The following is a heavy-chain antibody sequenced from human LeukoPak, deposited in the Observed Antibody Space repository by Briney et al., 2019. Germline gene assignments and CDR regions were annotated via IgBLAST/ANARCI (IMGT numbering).Heavy chain of an antibody. CDR2: IYYSGST. CDR3: ATNTYCSGGSCPPPYDYMDV. D-gene: IGHD2-15*01. Sequence: SETLSLTCTVSGGSISSSSYYWGWIRQPPGKGLEWIGSIYYSGSTYYNPSLKSRVTISVDTSKNQFSLKLSSVTAADTAVYYCATNTYCSGGSCPPPYDYMDVWGKGTTVTISS. V-gene: IGHV4-39*01. CDR1: GGSISSSSYY. J-gene: IGHJ6*03.